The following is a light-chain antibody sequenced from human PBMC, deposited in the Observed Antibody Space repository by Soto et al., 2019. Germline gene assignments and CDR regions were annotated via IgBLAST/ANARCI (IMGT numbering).Light chain of an antibody. Sequence: EMVLTQSPGTLSLSPGERATLSCRASQSISSSYLAWYQQKPGQSPRLLIYGASSRATGIPDRFSGSGSGTDFTLTVSRLEPEDCSVYYCQPGGSSPPYSCGQGTKLEIK. V-gene: IGKV3-20*01. CDR3: QPGGSSPPYS. CDR2: GAS. CDR1: QSISSSY. J-gene: IGKJ2*01.